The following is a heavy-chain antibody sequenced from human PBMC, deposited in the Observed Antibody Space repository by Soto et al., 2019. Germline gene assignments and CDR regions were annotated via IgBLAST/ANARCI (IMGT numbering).Heavy chain of an antibody. J-gene: IGHJ5*01. D-gene: IGHD7-27*01. Sequence: SVKVSCKASACTFPPYGLSWVRQAPGQGLEWIGGIIPDHAKTTFAQQFQGRLSIIADESTNTVYMELSSLRSEDTAVYYCACNWGNSFKNWYDSWGQGTLVTVSS. CDR1: ACTFPPYG. CDR2: IIPDHAKT. V-gene: IGHV1-69*10. CDR3: ACNWGNSFKNWYDS.